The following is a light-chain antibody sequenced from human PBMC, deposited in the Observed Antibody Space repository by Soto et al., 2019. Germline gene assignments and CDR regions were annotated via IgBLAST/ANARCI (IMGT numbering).Light chain of an antibody. Sequence: DIQLTQSPSSLSASVGATVTITCRRSQNIRSHLNWYQQKPGKAPELLIYSASRLQSGVPARFGGSGSGTDFTLTISDLQPEDFATYYGQQSYTTPPITCGLGTRLDIK. CDR1: QNIRSH. V-gene: IGKV1-39*01. CDR2: SAS. CDR3: QQSYTTPPIT. J-gene: IGKJ5*01.